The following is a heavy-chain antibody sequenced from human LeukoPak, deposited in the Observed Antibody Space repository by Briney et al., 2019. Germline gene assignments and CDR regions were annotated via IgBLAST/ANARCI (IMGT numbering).Heavy chain of an antibody. CDR2: TYYRSKWYS. CDR3: ARDVATTGWYTFDY. Sequence: SQTLSLTCAISGDSVSSINGAWNWVRQSPSRGLEWLGRTYYRSKWYSDYAVPIQGRISINPDTSKNQFTLHLSSVTPDDTAVSYCARDVATTGWYTFDYWGQGTRVTVSS. D-gene: IGHD6-19*01. V-gene: IGHV6-1*01. J-gene: IGHJ4*02. CDR1: GDSVSSINGA.